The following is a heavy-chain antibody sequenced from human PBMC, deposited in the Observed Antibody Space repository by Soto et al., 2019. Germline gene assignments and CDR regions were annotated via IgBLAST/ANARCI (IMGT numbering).Heavy chain of an antibody. CDR2: INHSGST. CDR3: ARVGRPAAMKPYYYYYYMDV. D-gene: IGHD2-2*01. Sequence: PSETLSLTCAVYGGSFSGYYWSWIRQPPGKGLEWIGEINHSGSTNYNPSLKSRVTISVDTSKNQFSLKLSSVTAADTAVYYCARVGRPAAMKPYYYYYYMDVWGKGTTVTVSS. V-gene: IGHV4-34*01. CDR1: GGSFSGYY. J-gene: IGHJ6*03.